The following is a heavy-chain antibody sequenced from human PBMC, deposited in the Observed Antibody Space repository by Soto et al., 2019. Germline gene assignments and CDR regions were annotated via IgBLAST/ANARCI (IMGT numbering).Heavy chain of an antibody. CDR2: ISSSSYI. D-gene: IGHD2-15*01. J-gene: IGHJ6*02. Sequence: GGSLRLSCAASGFSFSDYYMSWIRQAPGKGLEWVSSISSSSYIYYADSVKGRFTISRDNAKNSLYLQMNSLRAEDTAVYYCARDQVVVVAATRGYYYYGMDVWGQGTTVTVSS. CDR1: GFSFSDYY. CDR3: ARDQVVVVAATRGYYYYGMDV. V-gene: IGHV3-11*06.